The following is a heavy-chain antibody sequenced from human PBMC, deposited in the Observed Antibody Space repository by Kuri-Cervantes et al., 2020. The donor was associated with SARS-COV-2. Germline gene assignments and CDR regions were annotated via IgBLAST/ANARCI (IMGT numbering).Heavy chain of an antibody. CDR1: GFTFSNAW. Sequence: GESLKISCAASGFTFSNAWMSWVRQAPGKGLEWVSSISSTSNFIEYADSVKGRFTISRDNAKKSLYLQMNSLRAEDTAVYYCARDAHCSSTSCYTRGYYYYYMDVWGKGTTVTVSS. CDR2: ISSTSNFI. D-gene: IGHD2-2*02. CDR3: ARDAHCSSTSCYTRGYYYYYMDV. V-gene: IGHV3-21*01. J-gene: IGHJ6*03.